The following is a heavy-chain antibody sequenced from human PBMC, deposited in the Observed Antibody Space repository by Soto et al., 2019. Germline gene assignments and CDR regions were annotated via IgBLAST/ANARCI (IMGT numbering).Heavy chain of an antibody. CDR1: GFTFSSYS. Sequence: EVQLVESGGGLVQPGGSLRLSCAASGFTFSSYSMNWVRQAPGKGLEWVSYISSSSSTIYYADSVKGRFTISRDNAQNSLFLQINSLRDEDTAVYYCARVDEYSVGEEDYYYRMHVWGQGTTVTVSS. CDR3: ARVDEYSVGEEDYYYRMHV. J-gene: IGHJ6*02. D-gene: IGHD1-26*01. CDR2: ISSSSSTI. V-gene: IGHV3-48*02.